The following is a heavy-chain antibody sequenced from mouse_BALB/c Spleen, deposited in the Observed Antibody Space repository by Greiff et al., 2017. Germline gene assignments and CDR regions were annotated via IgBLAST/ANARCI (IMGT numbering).Heavy chain of an antibody. CDR3: TRRPNMYDAMDY. Sequence: LQHPGSELVRPGASVKLSCKASGYTFTSYWMHWVKQRPGQGLEWIGNIYPGSGSTNYDEKFKSKATLTVDTSSSTAYMQLSSLTSEDSAVYYCTRRPNMYDAMDYWGQGTSVTVSS. CDR1: GYTFTSYW. V-gene: IGHV1S22*01. CDR2: IYPGSGST. J-gene: IGHJ4*01. D-gene: IGHD5-1*01.